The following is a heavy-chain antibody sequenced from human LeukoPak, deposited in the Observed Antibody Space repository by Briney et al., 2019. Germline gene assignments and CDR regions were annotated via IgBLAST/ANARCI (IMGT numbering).Heavy chain of an antibody. V-gene: IGHV1-18*01. CDR2: ISAYNGNT. CDR3: ARGPSSWSSDY. D-gene: IGHD6-13*01. J-gene: IGHJ4*02. CDR1: GYTFTSYD. Sequence: ASVKVSCKASGYTFTSYDINWVRQATGQGLEWMGWISAYNGNTNYAQKLQGRVTMTTDTSTSTAYMELRSLRSDDTAVYYCARGPSSWSSDYWGQGTLVTVSS.